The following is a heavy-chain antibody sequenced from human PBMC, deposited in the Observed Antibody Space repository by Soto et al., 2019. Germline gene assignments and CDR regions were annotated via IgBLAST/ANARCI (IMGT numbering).Heavy chain of an antibody. D-gene: IGHD3-22*01. Sequence: GESMKISCKGSGYSFTSYWSGWVRQMPGKGLEWMGIIYPGDSDTRYSPSFQGQVTISADKSISTAYLQWSSLKASDTAMYYCARQVEWYYYDSSGYYCDYWGQGTLVTVSS. J-gene: IGHJ4*02. V-gene: IGHV5-51*01. CDR3: ARQVEWYYYDSSGYYCDY. CDR2: IYPGDSDT. CDR1: GYSFTSYW.